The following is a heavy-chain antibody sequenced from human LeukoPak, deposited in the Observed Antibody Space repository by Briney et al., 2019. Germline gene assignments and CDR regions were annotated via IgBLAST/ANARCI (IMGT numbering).Heavy chain of an antibody. D-gene: IGHD2-15*01. CDR1: GFTFSRYG. V-gene: IGHV3-30*02. J-gene: IGHJ4*02. CDR3: AKGGYCSGGSCPSYFDY. CDR2: IRYDGSNK. Sequence: LAGGSLRLSCAASGFTFSRYGMHWVGQAPGKWLEWVAFIRYDGSNKYYADCVKGRFTISRDNSKNTLYLQMNSLRAEDTAVYHCAKGGYCSGGSCPSYFDYWGQGTLVTVSS.